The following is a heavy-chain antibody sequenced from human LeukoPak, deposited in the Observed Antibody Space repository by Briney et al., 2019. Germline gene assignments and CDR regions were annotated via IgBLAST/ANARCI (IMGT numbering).Heavy chain of an antibody. J-gene: IGHJ6*03. CDR2: IYHSGST. V-gene: IGHV4-38-2*02. D-gene: IGHD3-22*01. CDR1: GYSISSGYY. Sequence: PSETLSLTCTVSGYSISSGYYWGWIRQPPGKGLEWIGSIYHSGSTYYNPSLKSRVTISVDTSKNQSSLKLSSVTAADTAVYYCARDNLGAYYDSSGYYRVGLAMDVWGKGTTVTVSS. CDR3: ARDNLGAYYDSSGYYRVGLAMDV.